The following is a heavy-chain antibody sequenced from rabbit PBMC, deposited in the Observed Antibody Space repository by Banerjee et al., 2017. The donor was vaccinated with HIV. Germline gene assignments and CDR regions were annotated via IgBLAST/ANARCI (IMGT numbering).Heavy chain of an antibody. D-gene: IGHD6-1*01. CDR3: ARSIRATAYFGTNL. CDR1: GFDFSSNA. V-gene: IGHV1S45*01. J-gene: IGHJ4*01. Sequence: QEQLEESGGDLVKPEGSLTLTCKASGFDFSSNAMCWVRQAPGKGLEWIACIYTGDGNTYYASWAKGRFTISKTSSTTVTLQMTSLTAADTATYFCARSIRATAYFGTNLWGPGTLVTVS. CDR2: IYTGDGNT.